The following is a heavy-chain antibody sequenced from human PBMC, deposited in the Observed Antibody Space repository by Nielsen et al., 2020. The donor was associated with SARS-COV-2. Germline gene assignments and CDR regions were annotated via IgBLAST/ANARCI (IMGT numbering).Heavy chain of an antibody. CDR3: ARLQSSTGGGMDV. CDR2: AYPGDSDT. V-gene: IGHV5-51*01. J-gene: IGHJ6*02. D-gene: IGHD6-13*01. CDR1: GYNFAAYW. Sequence: GGSLRLSCQGSGYNFAAYWIAWVRQMPGKGLEWMGVAYPGDSDTRYSPSFQGQVIISFDKSITTAYLQWNSLQASDSAMYYCARLQSSTGGGMDVWGQGTAVTVSS.